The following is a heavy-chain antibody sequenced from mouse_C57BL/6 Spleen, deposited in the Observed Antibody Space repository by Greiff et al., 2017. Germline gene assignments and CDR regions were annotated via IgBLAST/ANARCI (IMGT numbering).Heavy chain of an antibody. V-gene: IGHV14-3*01. CDR3: ANVPYGSPWFAY. D-gene: IGHD1-1*01. J-gene: IGHJ3*01. CDR2: IDPADGNT. CDR1: GFNIKNTY. Sequence: EVQLQQSVAELVRPGASVKLSCTASGFNIKNTYMHWVKQRPEQGLEWIGRIDPADGNTKYAPKFQGKATITADTSSNPAYLQLSSLTSEDTAIYFCANVPYGSPWFAYWGQGTLVTVSA.